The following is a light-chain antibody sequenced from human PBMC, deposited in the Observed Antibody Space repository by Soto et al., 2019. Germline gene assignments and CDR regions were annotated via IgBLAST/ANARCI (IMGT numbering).Light chain of an antibody. Sequence: DIQMTQSPSTLSASVGDRVTITCRASQIIDTWLAWYQHKPGTAPKLLIYRTSSLESGVPTRFSGSGSGTEFTLTISSLQPDDFATYYCQQCTTYPRTFGQGTKVEIK. J-gene: IGKJ1*01. CDR2: RTS. CDR3: QQCTTYPRT. CDR1: QIIDTW. V-gene: IGKV1-5*03.